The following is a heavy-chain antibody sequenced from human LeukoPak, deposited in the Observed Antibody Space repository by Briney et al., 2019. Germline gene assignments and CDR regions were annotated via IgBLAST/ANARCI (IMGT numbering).Heavy chain of an antibody. V-gene: IGHV1-8*02. J-gene: IGHJ4*02. D-gene: IGHD6-13*01. CDR3: ARGPKFLRRIAAAGIVY. CDR2: MNPNSGNT. CDR1: GYTFTSYG. Sequence: ASVKVSCKASGYTFTSYGISWVRQAPGQGLEWMGWMNPNSGNTGYAQKFQGRVTMTRNTSISTAYMELSSLRSEDTAVYYCARGPKFLRRIAAAGIVYWGQGTLVTVSS.